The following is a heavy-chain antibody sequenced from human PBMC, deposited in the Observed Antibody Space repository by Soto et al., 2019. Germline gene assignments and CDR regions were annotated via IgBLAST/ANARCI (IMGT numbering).Heavy chain of an antibody. CDR1: AFTCIRHG. J-gene: IGHJ4*02. CDR2: IWSDGSNQ. CDR3: ARPDYYDSSGYYYFDY. D-gene: IGHD3-22*01. Sequence: PGGSHRLSCTASAFTCIRHGMHWVRQATGKGLQWVGVIWSDGSNQRYAESVKGRFTISRDNSKNTLYLQMNSLRAEDTAVYYCARPDYYDSSGYYYFDYWGQGTLLTVSS. V-gene: IGHV3-33*01.